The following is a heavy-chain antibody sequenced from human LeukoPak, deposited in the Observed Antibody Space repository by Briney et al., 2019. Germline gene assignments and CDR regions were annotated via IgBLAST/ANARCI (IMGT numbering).Heavy chain of an antibody. CDR3: ARGVGSGYTDY. V-gene: IGHV4-38-2*02. D-gene: IGHD3-22*01. J-gene: IGHJ4*02. CDR1: GYSISSGYY. Sequence: SETLSLTCTVSGYSISSGYYWGWIRQPPGKGLEWIGSIYHSGGTYYNPSLKSRVTISVDTSKNQFSLKLISVTAADTAVYYCARGVGSGYTDYWGQGALVTVSS. CDR2: IYHSGGT.